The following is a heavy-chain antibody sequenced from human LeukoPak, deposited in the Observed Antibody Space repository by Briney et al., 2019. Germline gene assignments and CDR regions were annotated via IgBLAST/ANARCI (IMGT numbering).Heavy chain of an antibody. CDR1: GGTFSSYA. Sequence: ASVKVSCKASGGTFSSYAISWVRQAPGQGLEWMGWISAYNGNTNYAQKLQGRVTMTTDTSTSTAYMELRSLRSDDTAVYYCARIYSYGNGVYYFDYWGQGTLVTVSS. V-gene: IGHV1-18*01. CDR2: ISAYNGNT. D-gene: IGHD5-18*01. J-gene: IGHJ4*02. CDR3: ARIYSYGNGVYYFDY.